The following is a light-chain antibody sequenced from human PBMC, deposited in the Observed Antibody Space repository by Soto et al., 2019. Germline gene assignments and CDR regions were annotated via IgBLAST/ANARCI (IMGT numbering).Light chain of an antibody. CDR3: QQYNNWPPMYT. Sequence: EIVMTQSPAILSVSPGERATLSCRASQSVNSNLAWYQQKPGQAPRLLIYGASTRATGIPARFSGSGSETEFTLTISSLQSEDFAVYYCQQYNNWPPMYTFGQGTKLEIK. J-gene: IGKJ2*01. CDR2: GAS. V-gene: IGKV3-15*01. CDR1: QSVNSN.